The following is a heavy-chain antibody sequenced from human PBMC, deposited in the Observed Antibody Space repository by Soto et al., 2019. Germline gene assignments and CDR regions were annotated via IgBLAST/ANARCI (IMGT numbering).Heavy chain of an antibody. Sequence: GESLKISCKGSGYSFTSYWISWVRQMPGKGLEWMGRIDPSDSYTNYSPSFQGHVTISADKSISTAYLQWSSLKASDTAMYYCARMNHDFWSGYSYAMDVWGPGTTVTLSS. CDR2: IDPSDSYT. V-gene: IGHV5-10-1*01. J-gene: IGHJ6*02. D-gene: IGHD3-3*01. CDR1: GYSFTSYW. CDR3: ARMNHDFWSGYSYAMDV.